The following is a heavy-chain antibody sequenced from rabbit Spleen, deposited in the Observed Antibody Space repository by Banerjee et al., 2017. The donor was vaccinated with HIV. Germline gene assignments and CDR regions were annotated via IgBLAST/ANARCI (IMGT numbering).Heavy chain of an antibody. V-gene: IGHV1S40*01. CDR2: IDAGSSDFP. Sequence: QSLEESGGDLVKPGASLTLTCTASGVSFSVSSYMCWVRQAPGKGLEWIACIDAGSSDFPYFASWAKGRFTISKTSSTTVTLQMTSLTAADTATYFCARDTSSSFSSYGMDLWGQGTLVTVS. D-gene: IGHD1-1*01. CDR3: ARDTSSSFSSYGMDL. J-gene: IGHJ6*01. CDR1: GVSFSVSSY.